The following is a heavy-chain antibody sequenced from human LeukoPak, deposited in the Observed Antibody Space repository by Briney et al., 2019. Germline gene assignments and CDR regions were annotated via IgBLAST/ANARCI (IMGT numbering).Heavy chain of an antibody. CDR3: ARDYHDSNGYYSNAFDH. D-gene: IGHD3-22*01. V-gene: IGHV3-74*01. CDR2: INRDGTIS. Sequence: GGSLRLSCVAPGSSFHDSWTHWVHHAPGTGLEWVSHINRDGTISRYADSVKGRFTISRDNAKNTLFLQMNSLTVGDTAVYYCARDYHDSNGYYSNAFDHWGQGSLLAVSS. CDR1: GSSFHDSW. J-gene: IGHJ4*02.